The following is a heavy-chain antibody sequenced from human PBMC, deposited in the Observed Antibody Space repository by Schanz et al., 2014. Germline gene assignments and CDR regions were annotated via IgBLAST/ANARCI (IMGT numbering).Heavy chain of an antibody. Sequence: QVQLVQSGAEVKKPGASVRVSCKASGYTFTTYAMSWVRQAPGQGREWVGWISVYTGNTKYGQKVQGRVTMTADTSTNTAYMELTSLRSDDTAVYYCAKAEYDILTDSYSRLDPWGQGTLVTVSS. CDR1: GYTFTTYA. D-gene: IGHD3-9*01. CDR2: ISVYTGNT. V-gene: IGHV1-18*01. CDR3: AKAEYDILTDSYSRLDP. J-gene: IGHJ5*02.